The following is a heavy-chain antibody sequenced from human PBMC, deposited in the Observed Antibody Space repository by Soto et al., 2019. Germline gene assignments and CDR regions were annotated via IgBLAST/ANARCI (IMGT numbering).Heavy chain of an antibody. J-gene: IGHJ5*02. D-gene: IGHD6-6*01. CDR3: ARGGIAARKGRWFDP. CDR1: GGYISGGYYS. CDR2: IYNSGST. Sequence: SETLSLTCAVSGGYISGGYYSWSWIRQPPGKGLEWIGFIYNSGSTYYNSSLKSRVTISVDRSKNHFFLNLTSVTAADTAVYYCARGGIAARKGRWFDPWGQGTLVTVSS. V-gene: IGHV4-30-2*01.